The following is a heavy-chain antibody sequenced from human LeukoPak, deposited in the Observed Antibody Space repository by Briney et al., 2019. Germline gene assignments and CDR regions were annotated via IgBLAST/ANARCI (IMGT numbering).Heavy chain of an antibody. CDR1: GFTFGSYA. J-gene: IGHJ6*03. V-gene: IGHV3-23*01. CDR3: AKVADYGDYYYMDV. CDR2: IGGSDGNT. Sequence: GGSLRLSCAASGFTFGSYAMSWVRQAPENGLEWVSAIGGSDGNTYYADSVKGRFTISRDNSKNTLYLQMNSLRAEDTAVYYCAKVADYGDYYYMDVWGKGTTVTVSS. D-gene: IGHD4-17*01.